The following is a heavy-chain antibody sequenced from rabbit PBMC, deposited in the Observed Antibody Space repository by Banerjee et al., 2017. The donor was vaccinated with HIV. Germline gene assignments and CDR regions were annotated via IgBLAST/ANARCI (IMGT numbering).Heavy chain of an antibody. D-gene: IGHD4-1*01. CDR1: GFTISSYH. V-gene: IGHV1S45*01. J-gene: IGHJ4*01. Sequence: QLQLEESGGGLVKPGGTLTLTCTASGFTISSYHMCWVRQAPGKGLEWIACIYVGSSGSTYYANWAKGRFTISKTSSTAVTLQMTSLTAADTATYFCARDLAGVVGWNFGLWGPGTLVTVS. CDR2: IYVGSSGST. CDR3: ARDLAGVVGWNFGL.